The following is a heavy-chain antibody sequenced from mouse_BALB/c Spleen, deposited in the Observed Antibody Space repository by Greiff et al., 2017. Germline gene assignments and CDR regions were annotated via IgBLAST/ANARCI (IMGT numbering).Heavy chain of an antibody. Sequence: LVESGAELAKPGASVKMSCKASGYTFTSYWMHWVKQRPGQGLEWIGYINPSTGYTEYNQKFKDKATLTADKSSSTAYMQLSSLTSEDSAVYYCADYRYDIAYWGQGTLVTVSA. CDR1: GYTFTSYW. CDR2: INPSTGYT. D-gene: IGHD2-14*01. J-gene: IGHJ3*01. V-gene: IGHV1-7*01. CDR3: ADYRYDIAY.